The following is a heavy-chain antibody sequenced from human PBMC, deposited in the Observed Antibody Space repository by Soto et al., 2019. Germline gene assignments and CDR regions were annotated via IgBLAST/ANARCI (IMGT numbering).Heavy chain of an antibody. CDR2: IIPILGIT. CDR3: ARGGYCNSATCFKEMHI. D-gene: IGHD2-2*01. Sequence: VQLVQSGAEVKKPGSSVRVSCQASGDTFSSHTINWVRQAPGQGLEWMGRIIPILGITNYAQKFQGRVTITADIPTTTAYMELNNLRSEDTALYYCARGGYCNSATCFKEMHIWGQGTMVTVSS. J-gene: IGHJ3*02. V-gene: IGHV1-69*02. CDR1: GDTFSSHT.